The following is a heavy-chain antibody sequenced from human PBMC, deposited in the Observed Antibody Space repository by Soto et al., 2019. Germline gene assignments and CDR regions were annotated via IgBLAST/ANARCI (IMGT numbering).Heavy chain of an antibody. CDR3: ARHRGGGYYYDSSGLGAFDI. D-gene: IGHD3-22*01. J-gene: IGHJ3*02. V-gene: IGHV5-51*01. CDR1: GYSFTSYW. CDR2: IYPGDSDT. Sequence: GESLKISCKGSGYSFTSYWIGWVRQMPGKGLKWMGIIYPGDSDTRYSPSFQGQVTISADKSISTAYLQWSSLKASDTAMYYCARHRGGGYYYDSSGLGAFDIWGQGTMVTVSS.